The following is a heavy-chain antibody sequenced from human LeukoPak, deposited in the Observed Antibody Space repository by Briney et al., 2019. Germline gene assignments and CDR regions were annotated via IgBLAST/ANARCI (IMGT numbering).Heavy chain of an antibody. CDR3: ARGTYSGTYLVY. D-gene: IGHD1-26*01. CDR2: IYSGDST. J-gene: IGHJ4*02. Sequence: PGGSLRLSCAASGFTVSSNYMNWVRQAPGKGLEWVSVIYSGDSTYYADSVKGRFTISRDNSKNALYLQMNSLRAEDTAVYYCARGTYSGTYLVYWGQGTLVTVSS. V-gene: IGHV3-53*01. CDR1: GFTVSSNY.